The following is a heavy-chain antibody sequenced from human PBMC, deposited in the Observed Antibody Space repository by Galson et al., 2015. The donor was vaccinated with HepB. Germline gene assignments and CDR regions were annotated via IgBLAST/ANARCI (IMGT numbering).Heavy chain of an antibody. CDR3: ARGAGQWLVRGYYYYMDV. J-gene: IGHJ6*03. V-gene: IGHV4-34*01. Sequence: ETLSLTCAVYGGSFSGYYWSWIRQPPGKGLEWIGEINHSGSTNYNLSLKSRVTISVDTSKNQFSLKLSSVTAADTAVYYCARGAGQWLVRGYYYYMDVWGKGTTVTVSS. CDR1: GGSFSGYY. D-gene: IGHD6-19*01. CDR2: INHSGST.